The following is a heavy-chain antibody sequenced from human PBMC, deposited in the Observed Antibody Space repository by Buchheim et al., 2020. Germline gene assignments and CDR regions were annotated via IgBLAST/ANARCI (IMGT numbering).Heavy chain of an antibody. J-gene: IGHJ3*02. CDR2: IYNSGST. Sequence: QVQLQESGPGLVKPSGTLSLTCAVSGGSISSSKWWSWVRQPPGKGLEWIGEIYNSGSTNYNTSLKSRVTISVDKSKNQFSLNLSSVTAADTAVYYCATTRNLLWFGVDDAFDIWGQGT. D-gene: IGHD3-10*01. V-gene: IGHV4-4*02. CDR3: ATTRNLLWFGVDDAFDI. CDR1: GGSISSSKW.